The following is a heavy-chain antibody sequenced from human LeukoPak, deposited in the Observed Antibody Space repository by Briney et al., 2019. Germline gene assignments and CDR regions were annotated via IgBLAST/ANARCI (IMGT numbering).Heavy chain of an antibody. J-gene: IGHJ4*02. Sequence: GRSLRLSCAASGFTFSSYGMHWVRQAPGKGLEWVAVIWYDGSNKYYADSVKGRFTISRDNSKNTLYLQMNSLRAEDTAVYYCARGTRNYYDSSGYDYWGQGTLVTVSS. V-gene: IGHV3-33*01. CDR3: ARGTRNYYDSSGYDY. CDR2: IWYDGSNK. D-gene: IGHD3-22*01. CDR1: GFTFSSYG.